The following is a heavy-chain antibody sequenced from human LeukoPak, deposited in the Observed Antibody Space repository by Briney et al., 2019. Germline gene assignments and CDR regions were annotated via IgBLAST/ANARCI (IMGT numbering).Heavy chain of an antibody. CDR3: ARESMYYYGSGSYYKGGYYFDY. J-gene: IGHJ4*02. Sequence: PGASVKVSCKASGYTCTSYGISWVRQAPGQGLEWMGWISAYNGNTNYAQKLQGRVTMTTDTSTSTAYMELRSLRSDDTAVYYCARESMYYYGSGSYYKGGYYFDYWGQGTLVTVSS. CDR2: ISAYNGNT. V-gene: IGHV1-18*04. CDR1: GYTCTSYG. D-gene: IGHD3-10*01.